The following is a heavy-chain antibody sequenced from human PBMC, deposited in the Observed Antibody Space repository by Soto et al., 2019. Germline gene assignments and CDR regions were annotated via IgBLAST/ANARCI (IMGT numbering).Heavy chain of an antibody. CDR2: IYYSGNA. Sequence: QVQLQESGPGLVKPSQTLSLTCTVSGGSISSGGYYWSWIRQPPGKGLEWIGYIYYSGNAYYNASLKSRVTISIDMSRNQFSLRLTSVTAADTAVFYCARGTGVDGSHYFDYWGQGTLVTVSS. V-gene: IGHV4-30-4*01. CDR1: GGSISSGGYY. J-gene: IGHJ4*02. CDR3: ARGTGVDGSHYFDY. D-gene: IGHD1-26*01.